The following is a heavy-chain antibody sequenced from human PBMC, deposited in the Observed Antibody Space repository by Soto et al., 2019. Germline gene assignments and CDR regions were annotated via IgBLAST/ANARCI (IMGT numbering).Heavy chain of an antibody. Sequence: QVQLVESGGGVVQPGRSLRLSCAASGFTFSSYAMHWVHQAPGKGLEWVAVISYDGSNKYYADSVKGRFTISRDNSKNTLYLQMNSLRAEDTAVYYCARGPSDFWSGYYTVFDYWGQGTLVTVSS. D-gene: IGHD3-3*01. CDR3: ARGPSDFWSGYYTVFDY. CDR1: GFTFSSYA. J-gene: IGHJ4*02. CDR2: ISYDGSNK. V-gene: IGHV3-30-3*01.